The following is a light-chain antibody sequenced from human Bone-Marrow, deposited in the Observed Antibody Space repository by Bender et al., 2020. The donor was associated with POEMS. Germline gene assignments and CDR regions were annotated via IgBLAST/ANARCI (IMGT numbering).Light chain of an antibody. CDR1: GLSKEY. CDR2: EDN. V-gene: IGLV3-10*01. Sequence: SYELTQPPSVSVSPGQTARIACSGDGLSKEYAYWYQQKSGQAPVLVAYEDNKRPSGIPERFSGSKSGTSASLAISDIQSEDEGDYYCSSWDDSLSGWVFGGGTKLTVL. J-gene: IGLJ3*02. CDR3: SSWDDSLSGWV.